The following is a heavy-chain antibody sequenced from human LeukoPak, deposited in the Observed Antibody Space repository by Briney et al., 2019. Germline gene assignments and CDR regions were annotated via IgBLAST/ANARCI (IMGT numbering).Heavy chain of an antibody. Sequence: GGSLRLSCAASGFTFSSYAMSWVRQAPGKGLEWVSAISGSGGSTYYAESVKGRFTISRDNSKNTLYLQMNSLRAEDTAVYYCAKGTSGYSYVKNYWGQGTLVTVSS. CDR2: ISGSGGST. CDR1: GFTFSSYA. D-gene: IGHD5-18*01. J-gene: IGHJ4*02. CDR3: AKGTSGYSYVKNY. V-gene: IGHV3-23*01.